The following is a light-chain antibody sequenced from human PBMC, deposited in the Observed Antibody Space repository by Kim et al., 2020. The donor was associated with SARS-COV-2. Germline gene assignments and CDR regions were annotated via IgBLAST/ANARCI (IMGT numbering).Light chain of an antibody. J-gene: IGLJ1*01. CDR1: RGNIGTGYD. CDR3: HTYDLGLSAYF. V-gene: IGLV1-40*01. Sequence: QSVLTQPPSVSGAPGQRVTISCTGGRGNIGTGYDVNWYQQYPGEAPRLVIYGTNNRPSGVPDRFSGSKSGTSASLAISGLQSDDEADYYCHTYDLGLSAYFFGGGTKVTVL. CDR2: GTN.